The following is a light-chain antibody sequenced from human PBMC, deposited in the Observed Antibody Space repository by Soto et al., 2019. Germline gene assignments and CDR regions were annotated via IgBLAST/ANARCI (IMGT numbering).Light chain of an antibody. V-gene: IGKV1-33*01. CDR2: DAS. CDR1: QDISNY. CDR3: QQYDNLPIT. J-gene: IGKJ5*01. Sequence: DIPMPQSPSSLSASVGDRVTITCQASQDISNYLNWYQQKPGKAPKLLIYDASNLETGVPSRFSGSGSGTDFTFTISSLQPEDIATYYCQQYDNLPITFGQGTRLEMK.